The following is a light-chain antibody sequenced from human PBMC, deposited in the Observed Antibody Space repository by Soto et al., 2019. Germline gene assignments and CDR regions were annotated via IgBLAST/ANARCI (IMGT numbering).Light chain of an antibody. J-gene: IGKJ4*01. CDR3: QQYHTWPIT. Sequence: EIVLTQSPGTLCLSPGERATLSCLASQSVSNNFLAWYQHKPGQAPRLLIYDSSSRATGIPARFSGSGSGTEFTLTISSLQSEDCAIYYCQQYHTWPITFGGGTKVDIK. CDR1: QSVSNN. CDR2: DSS. V-gene: IGKV3D-15*01.